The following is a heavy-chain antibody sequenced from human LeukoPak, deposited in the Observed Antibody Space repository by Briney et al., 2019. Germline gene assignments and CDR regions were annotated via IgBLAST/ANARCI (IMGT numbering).Heavy chain of an antibody. Sequence: GGSLRLSRAASRFTFSSYWMSWVRQAPGKGLEWVANIKQDGSEKYYVDSVKGRFTISRDNAKNSLYLQLNSLRAEDTAVYYCARARGGYDFDYWGQGTLVTVSS. J-gene: IGHJ4*02. CDR1: RFTFSSYW. CDR2: IKQDGSEK. V-gene: IGHV3-7*03. D-gene: IGHD5-12*01. CDR3: ARARGGYDFDY.